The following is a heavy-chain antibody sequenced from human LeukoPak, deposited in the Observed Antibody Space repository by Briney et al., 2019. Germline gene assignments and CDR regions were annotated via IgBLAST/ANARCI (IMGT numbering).Heavy chain of an antibody. J-gene: IGHJ2*01. CDR2: IYYSGST. CDR1: GGSLSGYY. Sequence: SETLSLTCTVSGGSLSGYYWGWIRQPPGKGLEWIGSIYYSGSTYYNPSLKSRVTISVDTSKNQFSLKLSSVTAADTAVYYCARHEAGFDLWGRGTLVTVSS. V-gene: IGHV4-39*01. CDR3: ARHEAGFDL.